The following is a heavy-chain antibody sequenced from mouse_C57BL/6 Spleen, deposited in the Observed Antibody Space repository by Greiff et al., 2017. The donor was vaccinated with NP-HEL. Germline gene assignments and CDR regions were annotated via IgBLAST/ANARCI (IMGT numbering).Heavy chain of an antibody. CDR1: GYTFTDYT. J-gene: IGHJ4*01. CDR3: ARSGTDAMDY. D-gene: IGHD3-3*01. Sequence: VQLQQSDAELVKPGASVKISCKVSGYTFTDYTIHWVKQRPEQGLEWIGYIYPRDGSTKYNEKFKGKATLTADKSSRTSYMQLNTLTSDDSAVYFCARSGTDAMDYWGQGTSVTVSS. V-gene: IGHV1-78*01. CDR2: IYPRDGST.